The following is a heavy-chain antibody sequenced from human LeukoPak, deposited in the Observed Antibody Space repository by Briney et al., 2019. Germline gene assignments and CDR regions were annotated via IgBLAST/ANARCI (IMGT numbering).Heavy chain of an antibody. CDR1: GFTFSSYS. J-gene: IGHJ5*02. D-gene: IGHD2-2*01. CDR2: ISSSSPYI. V-gene: IGHV3-21*01. CDR3: ARGGVPAAMGWFDP. Sequence: GGSLRLSCAASGFTFSSYSMNWVRQAPGKELEWVSSISSSSPYIYYADSLRGRFTISRDNAKNSLYLQMNSLRAEDTAVYYCARGGVPAAMGWFDPWGQGTLVTVSS.